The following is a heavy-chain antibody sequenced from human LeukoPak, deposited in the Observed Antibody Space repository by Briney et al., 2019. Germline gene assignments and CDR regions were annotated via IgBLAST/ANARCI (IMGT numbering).Heavy chain of an antibody. V-gene: IGHV4-39*07. CDR3: ARGRYDFWSGYYSPFDY. Sequence: SETLSLTCTVSGGSISSGSYYWSWIRQPPGKGLEWIVEINHSGSTNYNPSLKSRVTISVDTSKNQFSLKLSSVTAADTAVYYCARGRYDFWSGYYSPFDYWGQGTLVTVSS. CDR1: GGSISSGSYY. J-gene: IGHJ4*02. D-gene: IGHD3-3*01. CDR2: INHSGST.